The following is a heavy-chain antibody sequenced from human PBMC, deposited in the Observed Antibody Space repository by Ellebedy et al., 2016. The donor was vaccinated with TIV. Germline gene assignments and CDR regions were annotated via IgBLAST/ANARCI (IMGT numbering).Heavy chain of an antibody. CDR3: AREVAEGQGDMDV. V-gene: IGHV3-33*01. Sequence: PGGSLRLSCAASGFTFNHYHMHWVRQAPGKGLKWVALIWSNGRLKYYADSVRGRFTLSRDNSKDMVFLQMNSLRADDTGVYYCAREVAEGQGDMDVWGPGATVAVSS. CDR2: IWSNGRLK. J-gene: IGHJ6*02. CDR1: GFTFNHYH. D-gene: IGHD5-12*01.